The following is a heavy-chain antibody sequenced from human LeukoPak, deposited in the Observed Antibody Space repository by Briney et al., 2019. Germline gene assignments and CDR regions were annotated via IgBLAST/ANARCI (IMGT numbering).Heavy chain of an antibody. CDR1: GFTFSSYG. D-gene: IGHD3-3*01. J-gene: IGHJ4*02. V-gene: IGHV3-21*04. Sequence: GGSLRLSCAGYGFTFSSYGMNWVRQAPGKGLEWLSSISSSSSYIFYADSMKGRFTISRDNAKNSLYLQMNSLRAADTAVYYCAREGEGVLRNWGQGTLVTVSS. CDR2: ISSSSSYI. CDR3: AREGEGVLRN.